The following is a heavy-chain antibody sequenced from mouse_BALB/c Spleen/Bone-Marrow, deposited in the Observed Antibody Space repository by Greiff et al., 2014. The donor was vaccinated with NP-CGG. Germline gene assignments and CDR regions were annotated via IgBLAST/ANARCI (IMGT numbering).Heavy chain of an antibody. Sequence: QVQLQQSGAELMKPGASVKISCKATGYTFSSYWMEWIKQRPGHGLEWIGEILPGSVTTNYNGRFKGKATFTADTSSNTAHMQLSSQTSEDSAVYYCARDHFDHWGPGTTLTVSS. J-gene: IGHJ2*01. CDR3: ARDHFDH. CDR2: ILPGSVTT. CDR1: GYTFSSYW. V-gene: IGHV1-9*01.